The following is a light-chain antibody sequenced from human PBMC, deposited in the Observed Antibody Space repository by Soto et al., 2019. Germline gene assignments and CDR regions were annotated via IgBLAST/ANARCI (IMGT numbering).Light chain of an antibody. Sequence: QSALTQPASVSGSPGQSITISCTGTSSDFGGYNYVSGYQQHPGRAPKVLIYDVSNRPAGVSDRFSGSRSGNTASLTISGLHSEDEADYYCCSYTSSNSLVFGTGTKVTVL. CDR2: DVS. V-gene: IGLV2-14*01. J-gene: IGLJ1*01. CDR3: CSYTSSNSLV. CDR1: SSDFGGYNY.